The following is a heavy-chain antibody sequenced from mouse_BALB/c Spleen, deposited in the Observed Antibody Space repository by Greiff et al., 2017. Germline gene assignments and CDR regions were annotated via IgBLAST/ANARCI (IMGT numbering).Heavy chain of an antibody. Sequence: VQLQQSGAELVKPGASVKLSCTASGFNIKDTYMHWVKQRPEQGLEWIGRIDPANGNTKYDPKFQGKATITADTSSNTAYLQLSSLTSEDTAVYYCASTTGYAMDYWGQGTSVTVSS. CDR1: GFNIKDTY. D-gene: IGHD2-12*01. J-gene: IGHJ4*01. CDR2: IDPANGNT. V-gene: IGHV14-3*02. CDR3: ASTTGYAMDY.